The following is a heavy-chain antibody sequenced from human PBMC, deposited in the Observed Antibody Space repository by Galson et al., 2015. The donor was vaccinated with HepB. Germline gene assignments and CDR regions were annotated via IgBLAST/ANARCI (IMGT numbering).Heavy chain of an antibody. CDR1: GYSFTSHG. V-gene: IGHV1-18*01. CDR3: ARDYERELLLGY. J-gene: IGHJ4*02. D-gene: IGHD1-7*01. CDR2: ISVDNGNR. Sequence: SVKVSCKASGYSFTSHGISWVRQAPGQRPEWMGWISVDNGNRIHVQKSQDRVTMTADTSTNTVYLELRSLRSDDTAVYYCARDYERELLLGYWGQGTLVTVSS.